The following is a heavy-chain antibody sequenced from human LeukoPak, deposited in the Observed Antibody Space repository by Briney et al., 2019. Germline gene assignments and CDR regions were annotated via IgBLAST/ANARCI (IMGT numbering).Heavy chain of an antibody. D-gene: IGHD3-22*01. CDR1: GFTFSSYA. J-gene: IGHJ4*02. CDR2: MSSDGSKK. Sequence: GGSLRLSCAASGFTFSSYAMHWVRQTPGKGLEWVAVMSSDGSKKYYADSVKGRFTISRDNAKNSLYLQMNSLRAEDTAVYYCAREYYYDSSGYYYVWGQGTLVTVSS. V-gene: IGHV3-30-3*01. CDR3: AREYYYDSSGYYYV.